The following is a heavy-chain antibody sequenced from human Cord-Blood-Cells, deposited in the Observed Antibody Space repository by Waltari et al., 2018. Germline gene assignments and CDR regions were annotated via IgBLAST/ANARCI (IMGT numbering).Heavy chain of an antibody. CDR3: ARGVGPRYCSSTSCQTAGFDY. Sequence: QVQLVQSGAEVKKPGSSVKVSCKASGATFSSYAISWVRQAPGQGLEWMGGIIPIFGTANYAQKFQGRVTITADESTSTADMELSSLGSEDTAVYYCARGVGPRYCSSTSCQTAGFDYWGQGTLVTVSS. J-gene: IGHJ4*02. CDR2: IIPIFGTA. V-gene: IGHV1-69*01. D-gene: IGHD2-2*01. CDR1: GATFSSYA.